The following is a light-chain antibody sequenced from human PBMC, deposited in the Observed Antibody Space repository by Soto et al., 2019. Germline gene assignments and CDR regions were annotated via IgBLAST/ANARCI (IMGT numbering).Light chain of an antibody. V-gene: IGKV1-5*03. CDR1: QNIYTW. J-gene: IGKJ1*01. Sequence: DIQLTQSPSFLSASVGDIVTITCRASQNIYTWLAWYQQKPGKAPKLLIYEASSLETGVQSRFSGSGSGTEFTLTIRSLQPDDFATYYCQQYNTFWTCGQGTKVDIK. CDR2: EAS. CDR3: QQYNTFWT.